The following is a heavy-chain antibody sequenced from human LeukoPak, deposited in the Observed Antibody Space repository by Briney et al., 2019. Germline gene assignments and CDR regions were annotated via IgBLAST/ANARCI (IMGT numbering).Heavy chain of an antibody. D-gene: IGHD3-9*01. CDR2: IVPVFCTP. Sequence: SSVPVSCMDSGDTFRKYSVTLLQQAPPPGREWMGDIVPVFCTPIYQQQLQGRVTITTDETRTPDYLEPDSLRSEDTALSYCASRYTAPRHFDWDVDYWGQGTLLTVSS. CDR1: GDTFRKYS. J-gene: IGHJ4*02. CDR3: ASRYTAPRHFDWDVDY. V-gene: IGHV1-69*05.